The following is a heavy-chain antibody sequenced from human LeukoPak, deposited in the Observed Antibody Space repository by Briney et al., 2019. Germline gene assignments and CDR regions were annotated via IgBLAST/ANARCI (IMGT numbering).Heavy chain of an antibody. D-gene: IGHD3-22*01. V-gene: IGHV3-7*04. CDR1: GFTFSSYW. CDR3: ARVYYYDSSGYSYYFDY. CDR2: IKQDGSGK. J-gene: IGHJ4*02. Sequence: PGGSLRLSCAASGFTFSSYWMSWVRQAPGKGLEWVANIKQDGSGKYYVDSVKGRFTISRDNAKNSLYLQMNSLRAEDTAVYYCARVYYYDSSGYSYYFDYWGQGTLVTVSS.